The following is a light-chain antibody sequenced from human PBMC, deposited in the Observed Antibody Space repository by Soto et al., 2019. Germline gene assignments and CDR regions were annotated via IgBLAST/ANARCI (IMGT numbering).Light chain of an antibody. CDR3: ISYTSISTLV. J-gene: IGLJ1*01. V-gene: IGLV2-14*01. CDR1: SSDVGGYNY. CDR2: EVI. Sequence: QSALTQPASVSGSPGQSITISCTGTSSDVGGYNYVSWYQQHPGKAPKVIIYEVINRPSGVSNRFSGSKSGSTASLTISGLQTEDEADYYCISYTSISTLVFGTGTKLTVL.